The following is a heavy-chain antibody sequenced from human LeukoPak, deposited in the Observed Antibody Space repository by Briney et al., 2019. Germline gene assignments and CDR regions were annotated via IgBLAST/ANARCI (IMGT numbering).Heavy chain of an antibody. D-gene: IGHD1-26*01. Sequence: PSETLSLTCTVSGGSISSSNYYWGWIRQPPGRGLEWIGTIYYSGSTYYNPSLKSRVTISVDTSKNQFSLKLSSVTAADTAVYYCARAPVRELTFDYWGQGTLVTVSS. CDR1: GGSISSSNYY. J-gene: IGHJ4*02. CDR3: ARAPVRELTFDY. V-gene: IGHV4-39*07. CDR2: IYYSGST.